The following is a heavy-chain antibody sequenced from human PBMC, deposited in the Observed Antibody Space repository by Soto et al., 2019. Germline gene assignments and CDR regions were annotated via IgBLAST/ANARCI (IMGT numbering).Heavy chain of an antibody. V-gene: IGHV3-21*01. CDR2: ISSSSSYI. Sequence: EVQLVESGGGLVKPGGSLRLSCAASGFTFSSYSMNWVRQAPGKGLEWVSSISSSSSYIYYADSVKGRFTISRDNAKNSLYLQMNSLRAEDTAVYYCARQVKLSSTSGIDYWGQGTLVTVSS. CDR1: GFTFSSYS. CDR3: ARQVKLSSTSGIDY. D-gene: IGHD2-2*01. J-gene: IGHJ4*02.